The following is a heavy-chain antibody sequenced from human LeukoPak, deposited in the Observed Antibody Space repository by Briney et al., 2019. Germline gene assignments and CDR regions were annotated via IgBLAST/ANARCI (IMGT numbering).Heavy chain of an antibody. Sequence: PGGSLRLSCAASGFTFSSYAMSWVRQAPGKGLEWASVISVSGGRTYYAESVEGRFTISRIFCKNTLHLQMDRLIAEGTGVYFCAKDLAVTITYGFDVCGQGTTVTVSS. CDR3: AKDLAVTITYGFDV. V-gene: IGHV3-23*01. CDR1: GFTFSSYA. D-gene: IGHD4-17*01. J-gene: IGHJ6*02. CDR2: ISVSGGRT.